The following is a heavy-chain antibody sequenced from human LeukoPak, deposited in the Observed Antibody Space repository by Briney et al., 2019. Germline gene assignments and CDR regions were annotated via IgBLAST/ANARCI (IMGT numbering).Heavy chain of an antibody. CDR2: IYYSGST. Sequence: GSLRLSCAASGFTFSDYYMSWIRQPPGKGLEWIGSIYYSGSTYYNPFLKSRVTISVDTSKNQFSLKLSSVTAADTAVYYCARRIGYCSGGTCSLFDYWGQGTLVTVSS. CDR3: ARRIGYCSGGTCSLFDY. D-gene: IGHD2-15*01. V-gene: IGHV4-39*01. CDR1: GFTFSDYY. J-gene: IGHJ4*02.